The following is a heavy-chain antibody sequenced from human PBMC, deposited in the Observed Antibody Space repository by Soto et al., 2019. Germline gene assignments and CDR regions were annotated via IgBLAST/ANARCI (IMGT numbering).Heavy chain of an antibody. V-gene: IGHV1-69*13. D-gene: IGHD3-22*01. J-gene: IGHJ3*02. CDR3: ARYRLWSSGYYPKDAFDI. CDR1: GGTFSSYA. Sequence: GASVKVSCKASGGTFSSYAISWVRQAPGQGLEWMGGIIPIFGTANYAQKFRGRVTITADESTSTAYMELSSLRSEDTAVYYCARYRLWSSGYYPKDAFDIWGQGTMVTVSS. CDR2: IIPIFGTA.